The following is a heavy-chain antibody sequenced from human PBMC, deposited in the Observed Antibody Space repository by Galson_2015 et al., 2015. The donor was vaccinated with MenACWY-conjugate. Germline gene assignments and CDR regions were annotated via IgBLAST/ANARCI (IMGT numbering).Heavy chain of an antibody. D-gene: IGHD3-22*01. Sequence: SLRLSCAASGFTFRSYAMSWVRQAPVKGLEWVSVISSSGASTFYADSVKGRFTISRDNSKNTLYLQMSSLRDEDTAVYYCAKDPTSPYDSSGYYLDYWGQGTLVTVSS. CDR3: AKDPTSPYDSSGYYLDY. CDR1: GFTFRSYA. V-gene: IGHV3-23*01. CDR2: ISSSGAST. J-gene: IGHJ4*02.